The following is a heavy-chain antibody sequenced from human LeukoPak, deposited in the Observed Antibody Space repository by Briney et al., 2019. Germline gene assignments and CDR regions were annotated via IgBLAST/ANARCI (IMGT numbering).Heavy chain of an antibody. CDR3: ARDGGTRLGFDP. CDR1: GDSITSSFY. D-gene: IGHD3-16*01. V-gene: IGHV4-38-2*02. CDR2: VSPGGST. Sequence: SETLSLTCTVSGDSITSSFYWAWVRQPPGKGLEWIGEVSPGGSTRYNPSLRSRVTISLDTSRSRFSLRLSSVTAADTGVYYCARDGGTRLGFDPWGQGTLVTVSS. J-gene: IGHJ5*02.